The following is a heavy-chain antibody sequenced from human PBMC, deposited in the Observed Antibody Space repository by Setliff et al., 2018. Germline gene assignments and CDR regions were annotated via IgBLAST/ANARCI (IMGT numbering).Heavy chain of an antibody. CDR3: ARDRISRYYDSGAHAFDI. Sequence: GSLRLSCAASGFTFSDYSMNWVRQAPGKGLQWVSYISSASRTIHYADSVKGRFSISRDNAKNSLYLQMNSLRAEDTAVYYCARDRISRYYDSGAHAFDIWGQGTMVTVSS. CDR1: GFTFSDYS. V-gene: IGHV3-48*04. D-gene: IGHD3-22*01. J-gene: IGHJ3*02. CDR2: ISSASRTI.